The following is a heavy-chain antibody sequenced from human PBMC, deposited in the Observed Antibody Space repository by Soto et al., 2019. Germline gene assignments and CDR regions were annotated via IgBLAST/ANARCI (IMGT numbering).Heavy chain of an antibody. J-gene: IGHJ4*02. V-gene: IGHV3-23*01. CDR2: ISGGGDAS. CDR3: ANRRTDFCSGYWPSDY. Sequence: GGSLRLSWTAAGCTFSSYAMDWVRLAPGKGLECLSAISGGGDASHYADSVKGRFTISRDNSKNTLFLQMSSLRDEDTAVYYSANRRTDFCSGYWPSDYGGQGPLVAVST. CDR1: GCTFSSYA. D-gene: IGHD3-3*01.